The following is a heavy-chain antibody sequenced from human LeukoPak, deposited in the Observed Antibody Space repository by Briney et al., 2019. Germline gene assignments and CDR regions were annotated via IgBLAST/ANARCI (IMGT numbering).Heavy chain of an antibody. CDR1: GGSISSSSYY. V-gene: IGHV4-39*01. CDR3: ARPRLGATLYFDY. Sequence: PSETLSLTCTVSGGSISSSSYYWGWIRQPPGKGLEWIGSIYYSGSTYYNPSLKSRVTISVDTSKNQFSLKLSSVTAADTAVYYCARPRLGATLYFDYWGQGTLVTVSS. J-gene: IGHJ4*02. D-gene: IGHD1-26*01. CDR2: IYYSGST.